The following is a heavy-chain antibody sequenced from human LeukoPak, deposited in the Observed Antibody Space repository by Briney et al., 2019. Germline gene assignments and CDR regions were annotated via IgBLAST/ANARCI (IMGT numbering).Heavy chain of an antibody. CDR3: ARVDSIAAAGSPHYNWFDP. CDR2: MNPNSGNT. CDR1: GYTFTIYD. D-gene: IGHD6-13*01. V-gene: IGHV1-8*01. Sequence: ASVKVSFKASGYTFTIYDINWVRQATGQGLEWMGWMNPNSGNTGYAQKFQGRVTMTRNTSISTAYMELGSLRSEDTAVYYCARVDSIAAAGSPHYNWFDPWGQGTLVTVSS. J-gene: IGHJ5*02.